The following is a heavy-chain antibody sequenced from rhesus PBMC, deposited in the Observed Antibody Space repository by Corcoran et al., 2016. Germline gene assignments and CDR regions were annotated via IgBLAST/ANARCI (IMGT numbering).Heavy chain of an antibody. Sequence: QVQLQESGPGLVKPSETLSLTCAVSGGSISDDYYWSWIRQPPGKGLEWIGYIYGSGGGTNYNPSLKNRVTISIDTSKNQFSLKRSSVTAADTAVYYCARVCSSTYCSYWYFDLWGPGTPITISS. D-gene: IGHD2-15*01. CDR2: IYGSGGGT. CDR3: ARVCSSTYCSYWYFDL. J-gene: IGHJ2*01. CDR1: GGSISDDYY. V-gene: IGHV4-106*01.